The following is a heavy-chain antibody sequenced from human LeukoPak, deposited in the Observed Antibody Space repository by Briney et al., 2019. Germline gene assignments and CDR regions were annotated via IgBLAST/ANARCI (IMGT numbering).Heavy chain of an antibody. V-gene: IGHV4-39*01. CDR2: IYHSGST. Sequence: SETLSLTCTVSGGSISSSSYYRGWIRQPPGKGLEWIGSIYHSGSTYYNPSLKSRVTISVDTSKNQFSLKLSSVTAADTAVYYCARGGRWLQPLGFDYWGQGTLVTVSS. CDR3: ARGGRWLQPLGFDY. CDR1: GGSISSSSYY. D-gene: IGHD5-24*01. J-gene: IGHJ4*02.